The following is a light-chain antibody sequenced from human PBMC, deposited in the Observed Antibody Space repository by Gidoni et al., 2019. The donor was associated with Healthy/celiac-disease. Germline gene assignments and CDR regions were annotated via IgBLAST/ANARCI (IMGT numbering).Light chain of an antibody. Sequence: DIQMTQSPSTLSASVGDRVTITCRASQSISSWLAWYQQKPGKAPKLLIYDASSLESGVPSRFSGSGSGTEFTLTISSLQPEDFATYYCQQYNSYRTWTFGQGTKVEIK. V-gene: IGKV1-5*01. J-gene: IGKJ1*01. CDR3: QQYNSYRTWT. CDR2: DAS. CDR1: QSISSW.